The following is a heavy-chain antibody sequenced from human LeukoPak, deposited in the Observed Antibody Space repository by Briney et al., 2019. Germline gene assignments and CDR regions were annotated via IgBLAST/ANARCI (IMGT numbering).Heavy chain of an antibody. Sequence: SVKVSCKASGGTFSSYAISWVRQAPGQGLEWMGGIIPIFGTANYAQKFQGRVTITADESTSTAYMELSSLRSENTAVYYCAREMGYYDILTGYYTLYNWFDPWGQGTLVTVSS. CDR1: GGTFSSYA. CDR2: IIPIFGTA. J-gene: IGHJ5*02. CDR3: AREMGYYDILTGYYTLYNWFDP. V-gene: IGHV1-69*13. D-gene: IGHD3-9*01.